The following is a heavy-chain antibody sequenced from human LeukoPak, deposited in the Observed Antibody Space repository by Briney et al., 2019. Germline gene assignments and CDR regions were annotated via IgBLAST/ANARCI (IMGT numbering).Heavy chain of an antibody. CDR2: ISPSGDIT. Sequence: GGTLRLSCAASGFTFSNHGMNWVRQAPGKGLEWVSGISPSGDITYYADSVKGRFTISRDNSKNTLYLEVISLTAEDTAVYYCAKDDAWLRFGEWSQGTLVTVSP. D-gene: IGHD3-10*01. J-gene: IGHJ4*02. CDR1: GFTFSNHG. CDR3: AKDDAWLRFGE. V-gene: IGHV3-23*01.